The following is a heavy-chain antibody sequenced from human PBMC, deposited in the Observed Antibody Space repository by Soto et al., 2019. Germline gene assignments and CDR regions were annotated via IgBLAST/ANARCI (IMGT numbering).Heavy chain of an antibody. Sequence: ASVKVSFKASGYTFTSDYMHWVRQAPGQGLEWMGIINPSGGSTSYAQKFQGRVTMTRDTSTSTVYMELSSLRSEDTAVYYCARDAPRVMTTVTTGWFDPWGQGTLVTVSS. CDR3: ARDAPRVMTTVTTGWFDP. V-gene: IGHV1-46*01. D-gene: IGHD4-17*01. CDR2: INPSGGST. CDR1: GYTFTSDY. J-gene: IGHJ5*02.